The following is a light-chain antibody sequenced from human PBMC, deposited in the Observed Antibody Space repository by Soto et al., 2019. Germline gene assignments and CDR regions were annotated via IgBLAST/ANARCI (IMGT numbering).Light chain of an antibody. CDR3: QQYGTAWT. V-gene: IGKV1-5*03. CDR1: QSISTW. CDR2: TAS. J-gene: IGKJ1*01. Sequence: DIQMTQSPSTLSASVGDRVTITCRASQSISTWLAWYQQKPGKAPKLLIYTASSLESGVPSRFSGSGSGTEFTLTISSLQPDDFATYYCQQYGTAWTFGQGTKVDIK.